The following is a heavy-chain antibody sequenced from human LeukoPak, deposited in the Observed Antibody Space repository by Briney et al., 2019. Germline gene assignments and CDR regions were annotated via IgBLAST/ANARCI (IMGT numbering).Heavy chain of an antibody. CDR2: ISAYNGNT. Sequence: ASVKVSCKASGYTFTSYGISWVRQAPGQGLEWMGWISAYNGNTNDAQKLQGRVTMTTDTSTSTAYMELRSLRSDDTAVYYCARADLSLYDSSGYNLDYWGQGTLVTVSS. V-gene: IGHV1-18*01. CDR1: GYTFTSYG. J-gene: IGHJ4*02. CDR3: ARADLSLYDSSGYNLDY. D-gene: IGHD3-22*01.